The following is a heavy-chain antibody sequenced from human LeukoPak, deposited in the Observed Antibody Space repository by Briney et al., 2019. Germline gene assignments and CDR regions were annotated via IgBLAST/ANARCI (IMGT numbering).Heavy chain of an antibody. J-gene: IGHJ4*02. CDR3: ARVKASSTSWTFDQ. V-gene: IGHV4-4*07. Sequence: SEPRSLTCRVSGGSTNGYYWSWIRRSGGKGLEWIGRIYSSGSTVYNPSLNSRLTMSIDTSKNQFSLTLKSVTATDTAVYYCARVKASSTSWTFDQWGQGALVTVSS. CDR2: IYSSGST. D-gene: IGHD2-2*01. CDR1: GGSTNGYY.